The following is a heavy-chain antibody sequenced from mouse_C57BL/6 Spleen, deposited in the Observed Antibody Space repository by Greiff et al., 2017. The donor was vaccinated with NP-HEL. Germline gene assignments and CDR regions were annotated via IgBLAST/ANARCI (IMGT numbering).Heavy chain of an antibody. CDR2: IDPKTGGT. CDR1: GYTFTDYE. V-gene: IGHV1-15*01. D-gene: IGHD1-1*01. J-gene: IGHJ2*01. Sequence: VQLQQSGAELVRPGASVTLSCKASGYTFTDYEMHWVKQTPVHGLEWIGAIDPKTGGTAYNQKFKGKAILTADKSSSTAYMELRSLTSEDSAVYYCTRDEILLLGNFDYWGQGTTLTVSS. CDR3: TRDEILLLGNFDY.